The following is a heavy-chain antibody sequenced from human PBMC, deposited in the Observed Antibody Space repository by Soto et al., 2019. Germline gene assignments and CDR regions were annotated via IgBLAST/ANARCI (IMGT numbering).Heavy chain of an antibody. CDR2: INAGNGNI. CDR1: GYTFANYA. CDR3: ATHILTGYYYYFYMDV. V-gene: IGHV1-3*01. J-gene: IGHJ6*03. D-gene: IGHD3-9*01. Sequence: QVQLVQSGAEVKKPGASVKVSCKASGYTFANYAIQWVRQAPGQRLEWMGWINAGNGNIEYSQRFQGRVTITRDTSATTVYMELSSLRSEDTAVYYCATHILTGYYYYFYMDVWGKGTTVTVSS.